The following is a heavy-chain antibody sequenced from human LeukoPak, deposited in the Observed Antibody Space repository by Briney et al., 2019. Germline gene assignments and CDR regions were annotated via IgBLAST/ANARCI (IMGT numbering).Heavy chain of an antibody. CDR3: ARCQYYYGSGSYSG. V-gene: IGHV4-39*07. CDR2: IYYSGST. D-gene: IGHD3-10*01. J-gene: IGHJ4*02. Sequence: SETLSLTCTVSGGSISSSSYYWGWIRQPPVKGLEWIGSIYYSGSTYYNPSLKSRVTISVDTSKNQFSLKLSSVTAADTAVYYCARCQYYYGSGSYSGWGQGTLVTVSS. CDR1: GGSISSSSYY.